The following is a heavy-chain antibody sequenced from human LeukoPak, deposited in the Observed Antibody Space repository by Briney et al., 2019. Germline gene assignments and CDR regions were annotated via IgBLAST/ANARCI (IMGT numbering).Heavy chain of an antibody. J-gene: IGHJ5*02. D-gene: IGHD6-19*01. CDR2: IYYTGST. CDR1: GGSISTYY. V-gene: IGHV4-59*08. Sequence: SETLSLTCAVSGGSISTYYWNWIRQPPGKGLEWIGYIYYTGSTIYNPSLKSRVTISVDTSKNQFSLKLRSVTAADTAVYYCARIVVAGNGYNSFDPWGQGTLVTVSS. CDR3: ARIVVAGNGYNSFDP.